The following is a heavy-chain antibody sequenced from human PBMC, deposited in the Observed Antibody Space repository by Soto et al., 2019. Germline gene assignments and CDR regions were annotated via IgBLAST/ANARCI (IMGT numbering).Heavy chain of an antibody. CDR1: GFTFSSYA. D-gene: IGHD4-4*01. V-gene: IGHV3-23*01. CDR3: ANSLSMTTVTTFDY. J-gene: IGHJ4*02. CDR2: ISGSGGST. Sequence: PGGSLRLSCAASGFTFSSYARGWVRQAPGKGLEWVSAISGSGGSTYYADSVKGRFTISRDNSKTTLYLQMNSLRAEDTAVYYCANSLSMTTVTTFDYWGQGTLVTVSS.